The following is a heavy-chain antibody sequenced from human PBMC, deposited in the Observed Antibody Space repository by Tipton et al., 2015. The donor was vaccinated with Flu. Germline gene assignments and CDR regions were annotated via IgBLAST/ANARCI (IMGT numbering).Heavy chain of an antibody. CDR1: GFTFSSYE. V-gene: IGHV3-74*02. J-gene: IGHJ4*02. CDR2: INSDGSSTSI. D-gene: IGHD2-15*01. CDR3: ARGTPDC. Sequence: QLVQSGGGLVQPGGSLRLSCAASGFTFSSYEMNWVRQAPGKGLVWVSRINSDGSSTSIRYADSVKGRFTISRDNAKNTLYLQMNSLRAEDTAVYYCARGTPDCWGQGTPVTVSA.